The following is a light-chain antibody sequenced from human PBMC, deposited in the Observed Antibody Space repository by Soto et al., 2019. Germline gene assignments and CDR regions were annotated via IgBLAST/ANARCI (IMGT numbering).Light chain of an antibody. CDR2: AAS. J-gene: IGKJ1*01. Sequence: IQMTQSPPSLSSSQGDRITINCRASQSINNFLHWSQTKPGKAPELLIFAASTLQTGVPSRFRGSGSGTDFTLTISSLQPDDFATYYCQRAYSIPRAFGQGTKV. CDR1: QSINNF. V-gene: IGKV1-39*01. CDR3: QRAYSIPRA.